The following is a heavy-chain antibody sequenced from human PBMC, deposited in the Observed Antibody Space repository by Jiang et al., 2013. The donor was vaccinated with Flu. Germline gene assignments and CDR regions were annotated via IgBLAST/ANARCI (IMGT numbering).Heavy chain of an antibody. D-gene: IGHD1-1*01. CDR3: ARGRYDSLWDWHLEL. V-gene: IGHV3-7*01. CDR1: GFPFTAYW. Sequence: QLVESGGGLVQPEGSLSLSCEASGFPFTAYWMNWVRQTPDKGLEWVGNIKHDGTEKYYVDSVKDRFTISRDNAKNSLYLQMNSLRPEDTAVYYCARGRYDSLWDWHLELWGRGTPVTVSS. J-gene: IGHJ2*01. CDR2: IKHDGTEK.